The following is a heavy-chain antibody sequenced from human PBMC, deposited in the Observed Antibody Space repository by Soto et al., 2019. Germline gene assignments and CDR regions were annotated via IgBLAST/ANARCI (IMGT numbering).Heavy chain of an antibody. CDR3: AEDSPYYGSGSYGRTFDY. Sequence: GGSLRLSCAASGFTFSSYAMSWVRQAPGKGLEWVSAISGSGGSTYYADSVKGRFTISRDNSKNTLYLQMNSLRAEDTAVYYCAEDSPYYGSGSYGRTFDYWGQGTLVTVSS. D-gene: IGHD3-10*01. V-gene: IGHV3-23*01. CDR2: ISGSGGST. J-gene: IGHJ4*02. CDR1: GFTFSSYA.